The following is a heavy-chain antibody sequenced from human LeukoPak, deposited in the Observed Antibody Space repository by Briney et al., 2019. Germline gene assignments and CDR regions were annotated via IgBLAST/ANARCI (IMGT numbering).Heavy chain of an antibody. J-gene: IGHJ4*02. CDR1: RFTFSSYA. V-gene: IGHV3-30*04. Sequence: GGSLRLSCAASRFTFSSYAMHWVRQAPGKGLEWVAVISYNGSNKYYAESVEGRFTISRDNSKNTLYLQMNSLRAEDTAVYYCARNGGYSYGYDPYYFDYWGQGTLVTVSS. CDR2: ISYNGSNK. D-gene: IGHD5-18*01. CDR3: ARNGGYSYGYDPYYFDY.